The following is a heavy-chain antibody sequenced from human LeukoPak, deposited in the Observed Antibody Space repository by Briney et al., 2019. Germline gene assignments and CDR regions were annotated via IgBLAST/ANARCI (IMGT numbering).Heavy chain of an antibody. J-gene: IGHJ1*01. CDR1: GGSFSGYY. D-gene: IGHD6-13*01. V-gene: IGHV4-34*01. Sequence: SETLSLTCAVYGGSFSGYYWSWIRQPPGKGLEWIGEINHSGSTNYNPSLKSRVTISVDTSKNQFSLKLSSVTAADTAVYYCARISYSRILGLQHWGQGTLVTVCS. CDR2: INHSGST. CDR3: ARISYSRILGLQH.